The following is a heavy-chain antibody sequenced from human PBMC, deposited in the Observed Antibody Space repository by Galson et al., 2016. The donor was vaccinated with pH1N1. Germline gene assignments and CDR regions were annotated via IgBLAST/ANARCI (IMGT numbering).Heavy chain of an antibody. CDR1: GFIFSNFF. J-gene: IGHJ4*02. V-gene: IGHV3-74*01. Sequence: SLRLSCATSGFIFSNFFMHWVRQAPGKGLEWVSRVNFDGTETKYAESVRGRFSISRDNVKNTLYLQMTSLRADDTAVYYCARPAEQQWLVILPFGYWGQGILVTVSS. CDR2: VNFDGTET. D-gene: IGHD6-19*01. CDR3: ARPAEQQWLVILPFGY.